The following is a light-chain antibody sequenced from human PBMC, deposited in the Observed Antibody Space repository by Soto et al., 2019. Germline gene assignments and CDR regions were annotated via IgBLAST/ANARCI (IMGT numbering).Light chain of an antibody. J-gene: IGLJ3*02. CDR2: YDS. CDR1: NIGSKS. V-gene: IGLV3-21*04. Sequence: SYELTQPPSVSVAPGKTARITCGGNNIGSKSVHWYQQKPGQAPVLVIYYDSDRPSGIPERFSGSNSGNTATLTISRVEDGDEADYYCQVWDSSSDGGVFGGGTKVTVL. CDR3: QVWDSSSDGGV.